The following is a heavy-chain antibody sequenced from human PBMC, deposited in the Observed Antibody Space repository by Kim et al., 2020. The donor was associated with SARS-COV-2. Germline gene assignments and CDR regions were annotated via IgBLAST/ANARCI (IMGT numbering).Heavy chain of an antibody. D-gene: IGHD3-3*01. Sequence: SETLSLTCAVYGGSFSGYYWSWIRQPPGKGLEWIGEINHSGSTNYNPSLKSRVTISVDTSKNQFSLKLSSVTAADTAVYYCARARSNVLRFLEWLSDWGQGTLVTVSS. CDR2: INHSGST. CDR1: GGSFSGYY. J-gene: IGHJ4*02. V-gene: IGHV4-34*01. CDR3: ARARSNVLRFLEWLSD.